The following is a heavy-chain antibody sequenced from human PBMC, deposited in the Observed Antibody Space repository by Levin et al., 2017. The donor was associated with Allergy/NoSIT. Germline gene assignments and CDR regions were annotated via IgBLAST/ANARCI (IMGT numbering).Heavy chain of an antibody. CDR2: INPNSGGT. J-gene: IGHJ4*02. V-gene: IGHV1-2*02. CDR3: ARVPPQYCSGGSCYFGEGDY. D-gene: IGHD2-15*01. Sequence: ASVKVSCKASGYTFTGYYMHWVRQAPGQGLEWMGWINPNSGGTNYAQKFQGRVTMTRDTSISTAYMELSRLRSDDTAVYYCARVPPQYCSGGSCYFGEGDYWGQGTLVTVSS. CDR1: GYTFTGYY.